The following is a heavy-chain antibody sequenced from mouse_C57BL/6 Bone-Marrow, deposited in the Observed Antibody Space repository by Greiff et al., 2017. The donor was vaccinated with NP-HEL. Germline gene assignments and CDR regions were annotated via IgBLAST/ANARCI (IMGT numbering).Heavy chain of an antibody. V-gene: IGHV10-1*01. J-gene: IGHJ4*01. CDR1: GFSFNTYA. Sequence: EVKLQESGGGLVQPKGSLKLSCAASGFSFNTYAMNWVRQAPGKGLEWVARIRSKSNNYATYYADSVKDRFTISRDDSESMLYLQMNNLKTEDTAMYYCVRLGNPYYYAMDYWGQGTSVTVSS. CDR2: IRSKSNNYAT. CDR3: VRLGNPYYYAMDY. D-gene: IGHD2-1*01.